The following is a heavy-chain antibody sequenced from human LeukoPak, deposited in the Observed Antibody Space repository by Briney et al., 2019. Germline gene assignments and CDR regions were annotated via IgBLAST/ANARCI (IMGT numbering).Heavy chain of an antibody. D-gene: IGHD3-22*01. Sequence: PSETLSLTCTVSGYSISSGYYWGWLRQPPGKGLEWIGSIYHSGSTYYNPSLKSRVTISVDTSKNQFSLKLSSVTAADTAVYFCARGPYSYDSSGAFDIWGQGTMVTVSS. J-gene: IGHJ3*02. CDR1: GYSISSGYY. V-gene: IGHV4-38-2*02. CDR2: IYHSGST. CDR3: ARGPYSYDSSGAFDI.